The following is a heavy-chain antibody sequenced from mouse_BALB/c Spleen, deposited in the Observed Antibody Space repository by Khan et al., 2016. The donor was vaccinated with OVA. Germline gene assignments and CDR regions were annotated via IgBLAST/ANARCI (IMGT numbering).Heavy chain of an antibody. J-gene: IGHJ3*01. CDR1: GYSFTSYY. Sequence: VQLKQSGPELMKPGASVKISCKASGYSFTSYYIHWVKQSHGKSLEWIGYIDPFNGGTSYNPKFKGKATLTVDKSSSTAYMHLSSLTSDDSAVYYCERRGYVAWFAYWGQGTLVTVSA. D-gene: IGHD2-2*01. CDR3: ERRGYVAWFAY. CDR2: IDPFNGGT. V-gene: IGHV1S135*01.